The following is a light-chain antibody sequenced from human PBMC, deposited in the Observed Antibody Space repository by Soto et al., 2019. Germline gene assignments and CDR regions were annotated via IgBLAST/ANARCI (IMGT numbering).Light chain of an antibody. Sequence: ELVLTQTPGTLSLSPGERATLSCRASQSVTSSHLAWYQQKPGQAPRHLIYGASTRATGIPDRFSGSGSDSDFSLTIRRLGPEDFAMYYCLLYFSPDRYTFGPGTKVQIK. J-gene: IGKJ2*01. V-gene: IGKV3-20*01. CDR3: LLYFSPDRYT. CDR1: QSVTSSH. CDR2: GAS.